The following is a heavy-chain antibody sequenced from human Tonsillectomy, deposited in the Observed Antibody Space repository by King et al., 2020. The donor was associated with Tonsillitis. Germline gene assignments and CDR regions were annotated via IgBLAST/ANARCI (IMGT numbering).Heavy chain of an antibody. CDR3: ARGVGITARPFDY. J-gene: IGHJ4*02. Sequence: VQLQESGPGLVKPSETLSLTCTVSGGSISSYCWSWIRPPPGKGLEWIGYNYYSGCTNYNHSLKSRVTISLNPSKNQFSLRLSSVTAADTAVYYCARGVGITARPFDYWGQGTLVTVSS. D-gene: IGHD6-6*01. CDR2: NYYSGCT. CDR1: GGSISSYC. V-gene: IGHV4-59*01.